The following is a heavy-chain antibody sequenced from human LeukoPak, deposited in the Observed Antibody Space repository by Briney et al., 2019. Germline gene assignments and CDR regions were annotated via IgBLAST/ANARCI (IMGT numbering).Heavy chain of an antibody. Sequence: PGESLKISCKCSGYSFTSYWIGWVRQMPGKGLEWMGIIYPGDSDTRFSPSFQGQVTISVDKSISTAYLQWSSLRASDTAMYYCARRIAAADNYFDYWGQGTLVTVSS. CDR1: GYSFTSYW. CDR2: IYPGDSDT. D-gene: IGHD6-13*01. J-gene: IGHJ4*02. CDR3: ARRIAAADNYFDY. V-gene: IGHV5-51*01.